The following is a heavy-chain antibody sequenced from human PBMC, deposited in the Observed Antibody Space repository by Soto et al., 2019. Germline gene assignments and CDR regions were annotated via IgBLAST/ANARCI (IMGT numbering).Heavy chain of an antibody. CDR1: GFNFGSYA. J-gene: IGHJ4*02. D-gene: IGHD6-13*01. CDR3: AKDSPFVKYSSSWYVN. CDR2: ISVSGGST. V-gene: IGHV3-23*01. Sequence: GGSQTLSSTASGFNFGSYALSWVRQAPGKGLAWVSAISVSGGSTYYADSVKGRFTISRDNSKTTLYLQMNSLRAEDTAVYYCAKDSPFVKYSSSWYVNWGQGTLVTVSS.